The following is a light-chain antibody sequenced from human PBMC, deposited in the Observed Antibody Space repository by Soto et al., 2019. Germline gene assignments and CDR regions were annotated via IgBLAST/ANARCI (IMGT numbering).Light chain of an antibody. J-gene: IGKJ1*01. CDR3: QQYGSSTT. CDR1: HSVSSSY. Sequence: EIVLTQSPGTLSLSPGERATLSCRAIHSVSSSYLAWYQQKPGQAPRLLIYGASSRATGIPDRFSGSGSGTDFTLTISRLEPEDFAVYYCQQYGSSTTFGQGTKVDIK. CDR2: GAS. V-gene: IGKV3-20*01.